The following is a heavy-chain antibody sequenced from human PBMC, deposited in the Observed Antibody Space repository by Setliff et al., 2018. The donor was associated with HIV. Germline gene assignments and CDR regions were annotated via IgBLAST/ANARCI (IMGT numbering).Heavy chain of an antibody. CDR2: IYYSGST. V-gene: IGHV4-39*01. J-gene: IGHJ6*03. CDR1: GGSISIISYY. CDR3: ARVDCSGTSCYRDPYYYMDV. Sequence: SETLSLTCTVSGGSISIISYYWGWIRQPPGKGLEYIGSIYYSGSTYYNPSLKSRVTISVDTSKNQFSLNLSSVTAADTAVYYCARVDCSGTSCYRDPYYYMDVWGKGTTVTVSS. D-gene: IGHD2-2*01.